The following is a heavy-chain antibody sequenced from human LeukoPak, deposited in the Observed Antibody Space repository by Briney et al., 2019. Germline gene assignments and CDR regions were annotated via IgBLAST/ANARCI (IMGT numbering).Heavy chain of an antibody. J-gene: IGHJ2*01. CDR1: GYTLTSYG. CDR3: ARDRRNYDSSGKPSYFDL. V-gene: IGHV1-18*04. CDR2: ISAYNGNT. Sequence: ASVKVSCTASGYTLTSYGISWVRQAPGQGLEWMGWISAYNGNTNYAQKLQGRVTMTTDTSTSTAYMELRSLRSDDTAVYYCARDRRNYDSSGKPSYFDLWGRGTLVTVSS. D-gene: IGHD3-22*01.